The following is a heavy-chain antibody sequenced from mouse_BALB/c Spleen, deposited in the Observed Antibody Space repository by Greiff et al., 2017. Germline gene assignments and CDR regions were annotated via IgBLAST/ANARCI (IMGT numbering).Heavy chain of an antibody. D-gene: IGHD2-4*01. J-gene: IGHJ3*01. V-gene: IGHV14-4*02. CDR3: KDDYDGFAY. CDR2: IDPENGDT. Sequence: EVQLQQSGAELVRPGASVKLSCTASGFNIKDYYMHWVKQRPEQGLEWIGWIDPENGDTEYAPKFQGKATMTADTSSNTAYLQLSSLTSEDTAVYYCKDDYDGFAYWGQGTLVTVSA. CDR1: GFNIKDYY.